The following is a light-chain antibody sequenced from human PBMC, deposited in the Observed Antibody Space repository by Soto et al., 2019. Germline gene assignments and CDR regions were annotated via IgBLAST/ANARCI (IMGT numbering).Light chain of an antibody. V-gene: IGLV2-23*02. Sequence: QSALTQPASVSGSPGQSITISCTGTNSDVGNYNHVSWYQQHPGKAPKLMIYEVSERPSGVSNRFSGSKSGNTASLTISGLQAEDEADYYCCSFARSSTLIFGGGTKVTVL. CDR1: NSDVGNYNH. CDR3: CSFARSSTLI. CDR2: EVS. J-gene: IGLJ2*01.